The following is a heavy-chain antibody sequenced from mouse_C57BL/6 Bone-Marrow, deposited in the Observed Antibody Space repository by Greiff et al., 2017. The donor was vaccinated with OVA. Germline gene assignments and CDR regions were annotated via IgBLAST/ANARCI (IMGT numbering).Heavy chain of an antibody. D-gene: IGHD4-1*01. CDR2: IHPNSGST. J-gene: IGHJ1*03. Sequence: VKLQQPGAELVKPGASVKLSCKASGYTFTSYWMHWVKQRPGQGLEWIGMIHPNSGSTNYNEKFKSKATLTVDKSSSTAYMQLSSLTSEDSAVYYCARGNWAYWYFDVWGTGTTVTVSS. CDR1: GYTFTSYW. CDR3: ARGNWAYWYFDV. V-gene: IGHV1-64*01.